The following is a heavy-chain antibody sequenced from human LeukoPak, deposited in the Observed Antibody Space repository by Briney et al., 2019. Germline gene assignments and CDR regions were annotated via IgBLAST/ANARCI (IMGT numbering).Heavy chain of an antibody. CDR1: GFTFSSYA. V-gene: IGHV3-30*04. Sequence: GGSLRLSCAASGFTFSSYATHWVRQAPGKGLEWVAVISYDGSNKYYADSVKGRFTISRDNSKNTLYLQMNSLRAEDTAVYYCARWIDGLIDYWGQGTLLTVSS. CDR2: ISYDGSNK. J-gene: IGHJ4*02. CDR3: ARWIDGLIDY. D-gene: IGHD2-2*03.